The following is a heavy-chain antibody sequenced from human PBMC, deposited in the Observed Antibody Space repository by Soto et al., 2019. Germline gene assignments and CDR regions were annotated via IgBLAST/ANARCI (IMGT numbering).Heavy chain of an antibody. D-gene: IGHD5-12*01. CDR2: ISGSGGST. V-gene: IGHV3-23*01. Sequence: GGALRLSCAASGFTCSSYAMSWVRQAPGKGLEWVSAISGSGGSTYYADSVKGRFTISRDNSKNTLYLQMNSLRAEDTAVYYCAKDIVATRYYFDYWGQGTLVTVSS. CDR1: GFTCSSYA. CDR3: AKDIVATRYYFDY. J-gene: IGHJ4*02.